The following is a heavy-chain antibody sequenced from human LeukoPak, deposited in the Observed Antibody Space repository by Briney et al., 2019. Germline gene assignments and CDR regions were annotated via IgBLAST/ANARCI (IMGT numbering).Heavy chain of an antibody. CDR1: GGSISSYY. J-gene: IGHJ4*02. D-gene: IGHD2-21*01. CDR3: ARGGIPDY. CDR2: IYYSGST. V-gene: IGHV4-59*08. Sequence: SETLSLTCTVSGGSISSYYWSWLRQPPGKGLEWIGYIYYSGSTNYNPSLKSRVTISVDTSKNQFSLKLNSVTAADTAVYYCARGGIPDYWGQGILVTVSS.